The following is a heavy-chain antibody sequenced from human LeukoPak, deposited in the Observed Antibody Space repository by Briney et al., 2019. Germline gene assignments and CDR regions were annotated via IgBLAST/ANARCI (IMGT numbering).Heavy chain of an antibody. D-gene: IGHD3-10*01. J-gene: IGHJ6*03. V-gene: IGHV1-8*03. CDR2: MNPNTGNT. CDR3: ARGAGVTISYYHYYIDV. Sequence: ASVKVSCKASGYTFTSYDINWVRQATGQGLEWMGWMNPNTGNTGYAQKFQGRVTITRNTSISTVYMELSSLRSEDTAVYFCARGAGVTISYYHYYIDVWGKGTTVTVSS. CDR1: GYTFTSYD.